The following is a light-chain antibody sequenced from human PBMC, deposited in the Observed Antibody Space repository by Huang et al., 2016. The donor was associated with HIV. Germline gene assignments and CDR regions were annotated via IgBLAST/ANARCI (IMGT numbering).Light chain of an antibody. CDR1: QSVSNN. J-gene: IGKJ1*01. Sequence: EIVMTQSPVTLSVSPGERATLSCRASQSVSNNLAGYQQKLGQAPRLLIYGASTRATVIPARFSGSGSGTDFTLTISSLQSEDFAVYYCQQYSDWPLWTFGQGSKVEIK. V-gene: IGKV3-15*01. CDR2: GAS. CDR3: QQYSDWPLWT.